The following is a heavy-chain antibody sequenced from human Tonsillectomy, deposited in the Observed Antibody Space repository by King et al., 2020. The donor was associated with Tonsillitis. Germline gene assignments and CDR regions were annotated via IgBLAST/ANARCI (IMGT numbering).Heavy chain of an antibody. CDR3: ARAEYDFWGSYYRDV. Sequence: VQLVESGAEVKKPGASVKVSCKASGYTFTGYYMHWVRQAPGQGLEWMGWINSNSGGTNYAQKLKGRVTMTRDTSISTVYMELSRLRSDDTAVYYCARAEYDFWGSYYRDVCGKGTTVTVSS. J-gene: IGHJ6*03. V-gene: IGHV1-2*02. CDR1: GYTFTGYY. CDR2: INSNSGGT. D-gene: IGHD3-3*01.